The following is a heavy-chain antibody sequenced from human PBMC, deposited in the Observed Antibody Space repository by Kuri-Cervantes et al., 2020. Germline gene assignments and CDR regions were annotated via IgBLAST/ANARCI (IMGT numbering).Heavy chain of an antibody. CDR3: AKASARSWYSGWFDP. V-gene: IGHV3-23*01. D-gene: IGHD6-13*01. J-gene: IGHJ5*02. CDR1: GFTFSSYA. Sequence: GESLKISCAASGFTFSSYAMSWVRQAPGKGLEWVSAISGSGGSTYYADSVKGRFTISRDNSKNTLYLQMNSLRAEDTAVYYCAKASARSWYSGWFDPWGQGTLVTVSS. CDR2: ISGSGGST.